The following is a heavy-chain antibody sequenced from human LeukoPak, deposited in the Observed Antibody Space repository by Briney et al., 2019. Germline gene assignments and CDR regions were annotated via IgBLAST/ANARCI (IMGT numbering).Heavy chain of an antibody. V-gene: IGHV1-69*05. CDR2: IIHIFGTA. CDR3: ARTKSTVTYYFDY. D-gene: IGHD4-17*01. CDR1: GGTFSSYA. Sequence: ASVKVSCKASGGTFSSYAISWVRQAPGQGLEWMGGIIHIFGTANYAQKFQGRGTITTDESTSTAYMELSSLRSEDTAVYYCARTKSTVTYYFDYWGQGTLVTVSS. J-gene: IGHJ4*02.